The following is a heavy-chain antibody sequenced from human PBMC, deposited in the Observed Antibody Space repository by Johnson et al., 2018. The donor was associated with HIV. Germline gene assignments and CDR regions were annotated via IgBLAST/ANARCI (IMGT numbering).Heavy chain of an antibody. CDR2: IGTSGDT. J-gene: IGHJ3*02. V-gene: IGHV3-13*01. D-gene: IGHD6-19*01. Sequence: VQLVESGGGLVQPGGSLRLSCAASGFTFSSYWMSWVRQATGKGLEWVSGIGTSGDTYYPGSVKGRFTISRETAKNSLYLQMNSLRVGDTAVYYCARAVAGTWFDIWGQGTMVTVSS. CDR3: ARAVAGTWFDI. CDR1: GFTFSSYW.